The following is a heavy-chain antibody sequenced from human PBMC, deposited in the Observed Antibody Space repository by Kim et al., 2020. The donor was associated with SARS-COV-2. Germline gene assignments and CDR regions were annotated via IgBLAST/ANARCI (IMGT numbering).Heavy chain of an antibody. Sequence: GGSLRLSCAASGFTFSSYVMHWVRQAPGKGLEWVAVISYDGSNKYYADSVKGRFTISRDNSKNTLYLQMNSLRAEDTAVYYCAKGQGGTTMRPVVYWGQG. D-gene: IGHD3-22*01. CDR1: GFTFSSYV. CDR2: ISYDGSNK. CDR3: AKGQGGTTMRPVVY. J-gene: IGHJ4*02. V-gene: IGHV3-30*18.